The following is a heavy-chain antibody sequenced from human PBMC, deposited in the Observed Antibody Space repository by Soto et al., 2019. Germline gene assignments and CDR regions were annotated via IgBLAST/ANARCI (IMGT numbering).Heavy chain of an antibody. J-gene: IGHJ6*02. V-gene: IGHV3-23*01. D-gene: IGHD5-18*01. CDR2: ISGSGGST. CDR1: GFTFSSYA. CDR3: AKDQRGYSYGADYYYYGMDV. Sequence: PGGSLRLSCAASGFTFSSYAMSWVRQAPGKWLEWVSAISGSGGSTYYADSVKGRFTISRDNSKNTLYLQMNSLRAEDTAVYYCAKDQRGYSYGADYYYYGMDVWGQGXTVTVYS.